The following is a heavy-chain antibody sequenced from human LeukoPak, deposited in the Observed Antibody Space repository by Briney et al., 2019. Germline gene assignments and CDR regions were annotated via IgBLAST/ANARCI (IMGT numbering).Heavy chain of an antibody. CDR2: ISGSGGST. J-gene: IGHJ1*01. CDR3: AKARYCSSTSCPETEYFQH. Sequence: GGSLRLSCAASGLTFSSYAMSWVRQAPGKGLEWVSAISGSGGSTYYADSVKGRFTISRDNSKNTLYLQMNSLRAEDTAVYYCAKARYCSSTSCPETEYFQHWGQGTLVTVSS. V-gene: IGHV3-23*01. CDR1: GLTFSSYA. D-gene: IGHD2-2*01.